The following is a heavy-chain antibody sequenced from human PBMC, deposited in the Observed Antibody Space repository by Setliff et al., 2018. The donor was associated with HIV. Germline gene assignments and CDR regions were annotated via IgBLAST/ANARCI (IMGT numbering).Heavy chain of an antibody. D-gene: IGHD2-2*01. CDR3: VRGYCSSTTCYEDYYYMDV. CDR2: IFFTGNT. J-gene: IGHJ6*03. Sequence: PSETLSLTCAVYGESFSGYYWSWIRQPPGKGLEYIGSIFFTGNTIYNPSLKARVTLSVDMSKNQVFLRLSSVTAADTAVYYCVRGYCSSTTCYEDYYYMDVWGKGSTVTVSS. CDR1: GESFSGYY. V-gene: IGHV4-59*01.